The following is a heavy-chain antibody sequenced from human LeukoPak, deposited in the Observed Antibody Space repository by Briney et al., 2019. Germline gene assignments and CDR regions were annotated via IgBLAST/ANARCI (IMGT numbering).Heavy chain of an antibody. J-gene: IGHJ4*02. CDR3: AKDIRATSVAGTSGFDF. D-gene: IGHD6-19*01. V-gene: IGHV3-9*03. CDR2: ISWNSGSR. Sequence: PGGSLRLSCAASGFTFDDYAMHWVRQAPGKGLEWVSGISWNSGSRGYEDSVKGRFTISRDNAKKSLYLQMNSLRAEDMALYYCAKDIRATSVAGTSGFDFWGQGTLVTVSS. CDR1: GFTFDDYA.